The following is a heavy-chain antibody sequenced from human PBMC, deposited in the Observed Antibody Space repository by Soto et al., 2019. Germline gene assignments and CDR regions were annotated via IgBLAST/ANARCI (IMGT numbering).Heavy chain of an antibody. D-gene: IGHD6-13*01. V-gene: IGHV3-11*06. CDR3: ASAGIAAAGRAGGMDV. J-gene: IGHJ6*02. CDR1: GFTFSDYY. Sequence: GGSLRLSCAASGFTFSDYYMSWIRQAPGKGLEWVSYISSSSSYTNYADSVKGRFTISRDNAKNSLYLQMNSLRAEDTAVYYCASAGIAAAGRAGGMDVWGQGTTVTVSS. CDR2: ISSSSSYT.